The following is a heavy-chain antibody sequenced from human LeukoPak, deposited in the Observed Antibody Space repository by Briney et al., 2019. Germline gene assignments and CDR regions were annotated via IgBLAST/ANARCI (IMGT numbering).Heavy chain of an antibody. CDR3: ARSLGDYGDYLTYYFYGMGV. V-gene: IGHV1-69*13. CDR1: GGTFSSYA. J-gene: IGHJ6*02. D-gene: IGHD4-17*01. Sequence: ASVKVSCKASGGTFSSYAISWVRQAPGQGLEWMGGIIPIFGTANYAQKFQGRVTITADESTSTAYMELSSLRSEDTAVYYCARSLGDYGDYLTYYFYGMGVWGQGTTVTVSS. CDR2: IIPIFGTA.